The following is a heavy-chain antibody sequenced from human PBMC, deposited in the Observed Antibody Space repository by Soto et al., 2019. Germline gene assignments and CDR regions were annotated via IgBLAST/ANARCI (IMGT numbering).Heavy chain of an antibody. CDR2: ISNDGSDI. V-gene: IGHV3-30-3*01. CDR1: GFPFTDYS. CDR3: ARDPRWRELLLDY. Sequence: QVQLVESGGGVVQPGRSLRLSCAASGFPFTDYSLHWVRQAPGKGLEWVAIISNDGSDIDYADSVKGRFTISRDNSNNMLHLEMNSLRMEDSAVYYCARDPRWRELLLDYWGQRTLVTVSS. D-gene: IGHD3-10*01. J-gene: IGHJ4*02.